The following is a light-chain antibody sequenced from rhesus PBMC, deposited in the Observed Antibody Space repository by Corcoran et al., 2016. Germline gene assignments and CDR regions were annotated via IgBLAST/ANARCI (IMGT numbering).Light chain of an antibody. CDR3: QQSSTLWT. Sequence: ETVLTQSPATLSLSPGERATLSCRASQSVGSDLAWYQQIPGQAPRLLIYGASSRATGIPDRFSGSGSRTEFTLTINSLGPEDVGIYYCQQSSTLWTFGQGTKVEIK. J-gene: IGKJ1*01. CDR2: GAS. CDR1: QSVGSD. V-gene: IGKV3-24*04.